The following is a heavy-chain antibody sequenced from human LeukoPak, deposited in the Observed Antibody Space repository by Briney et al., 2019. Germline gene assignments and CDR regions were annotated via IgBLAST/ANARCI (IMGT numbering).Heavy chain of an antibody. J-gene: IGHJ6*02. CDR2: IYYIGST. V-gene: IGHV4-59*01. CDR1: GGSLSSYY. D-gene: IGHD1-14*01. CDR3: ARYRGDYYYYGMDV. Sequence: SETLSLTCTVSGGSLSSYYWSWIRQPPGGGRGWVGYIYYIGSTTNNPSLKSRFHISVDTSKNQSSLKLSSVTAADTAVYSSARYRGDYYYYGMDVWCHGTTVTVSS.